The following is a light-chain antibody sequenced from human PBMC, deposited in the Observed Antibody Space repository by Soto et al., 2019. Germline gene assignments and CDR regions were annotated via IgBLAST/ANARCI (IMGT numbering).Light chain of an antibody. V-gene: IGKV1-12*01. Sequence: DIQMTQSPSSVSASVGDSVTITCRASQGVSDWVAWYQQKPGEAPKLLIYLGSNRASGVPDRFSGSGSGTDFTLKISRVEAEDVGVYYCMQALQTPITFGQGTRLEIK. CDR2: LGS. CDR3: MQALQTPIT. J-gene: IGKJ5*01. CDR1: QGVSDW.